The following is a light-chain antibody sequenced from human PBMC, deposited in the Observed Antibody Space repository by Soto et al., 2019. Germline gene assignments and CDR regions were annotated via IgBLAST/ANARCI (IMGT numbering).Light chain of an antibody. Sequence: QSAMTQPASLSGSPGQSITISCTGTSSDVGGYNYVSWYQQHPGKAPKLMIYEVSNRPSGVSNRLAGSKSGTTAPLTISGLQTKDEADDYVRSYASSSSVECGGGTPLTVL. CDR1: SSDVGGYNY. J-gene: IGLJ2*01. CDR2: EVS. CDR3: RSYASSSSVE. V-gene: IGLV2-14*01.